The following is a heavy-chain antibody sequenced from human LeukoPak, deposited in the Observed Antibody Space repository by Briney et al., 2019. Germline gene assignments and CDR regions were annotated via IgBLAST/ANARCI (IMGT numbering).Heavy chain of an antibody. CDR1: GGSFSGYY. V-gene: IGHV4-34*01. J-gene: IGHJ4*02. CDR2: INHSGST. Sequence: SETLSLTCAVYGGSFSGYYWSWIRQPPGKGLEWIGEINHSGSTNYNSSLKSRVTISVDTSKNQFSLKLSSVTAADTAVYYCARARGYYYYDSSGLFDYWGQGTLVTVSS. CDR3: ARARGYYYYDSSGLFDY. D-gene: IGHD3-22*01.